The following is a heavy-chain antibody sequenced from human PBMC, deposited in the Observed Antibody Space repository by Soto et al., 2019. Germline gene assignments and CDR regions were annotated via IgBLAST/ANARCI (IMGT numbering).Heavy chain of an antibody. CDR1: LFSVTSNY. J-gene: IGHJ6*02. CDR3: ARGGLRFLEWSSTPYYYYGVDL. D-gene: IGHD3-3*01. CDR2: IYTDGRT. Sequence: PGGSLRLSCAASLFSVTSNYMTWVRQAPGKGLECVSIIYTDGRTNYADSVRGRFTIPRDNSKNTVHLQMNSLRVEDTAMYYCARGGLRFLEWSSTPYYYYGVDLWGQGTTVTVSS. V-gene: IGHV3-53*01.